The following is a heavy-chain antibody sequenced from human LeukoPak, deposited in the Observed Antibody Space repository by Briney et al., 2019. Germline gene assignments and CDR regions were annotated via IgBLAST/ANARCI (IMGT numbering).Heavy chain of an antibody. CDR2: IYPGDSDT. V-gene: IGHV5-51*01. D-gene: IGHD6-19*01. J-gene: IGHJ5*02. CDR3: ARRSVVRAVAGTEDWFDP. Sequence: GESLKISCKGSGYSFTSYWIGWVRQMPGKGLEWMGIIYPGDSDTRYSPSFQGQVTTSADKSISTAYLQWSSLKASDTAMYYCARRSVVRAVAGTEDWFDPWGQGTLVTVSS. CDR1: GYSFTSYW.